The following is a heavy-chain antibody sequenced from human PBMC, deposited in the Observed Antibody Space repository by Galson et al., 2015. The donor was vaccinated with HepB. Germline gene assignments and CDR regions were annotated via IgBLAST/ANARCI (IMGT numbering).Heavy chain of an antibody. J-gene: IGHJ6*02. Sequence: SLRLSCAASGFTFSSYSMNWVRQAPGKGLEWIAYISSSSLVYYTAAVKGRFIISRDNAKNSLYLQTSSLRDEDTAVYYCARDLRIVGATDYYYGMDVWGQGTTVTVSS. CDR1: GFTFSSYS. CDR2: ISSSSLV. D-gene: IGHD1-26*01. CDR3: ARDLRIVGATDYYYGMDV. V-gene: IGHV3-48*02.